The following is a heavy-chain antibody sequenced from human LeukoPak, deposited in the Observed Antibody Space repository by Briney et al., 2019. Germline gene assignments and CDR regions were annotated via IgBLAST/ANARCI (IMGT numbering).Heavy chain of an antibody. CDR3: ARARYYYGSGTKPLDY. CDR1: GYTFTGYY. CDR2: INPNSGGT. D-gene: IGHD3-10*01. J-gene: IGHJ4*02. V-gene: IGHV1-2*02. Sequence: ASVKVSCKASGYTFTGYYMHWVRQAPGQGLEWMGWINPNSGGTNYAQKFQGRVTMTRDTSISTAYMELSRLRSDDTAVYYCARARYYYGSGTKPLDYWGQGTLVTVSS.